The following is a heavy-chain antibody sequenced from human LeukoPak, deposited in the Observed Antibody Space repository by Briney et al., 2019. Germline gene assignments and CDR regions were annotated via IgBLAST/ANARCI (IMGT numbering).Heavy chain of an antibody. CDR1: GYTFTSYD. Sequence: ASVKVSCKDSGYTFTSYDINWVRQATGQGLEWMGWMNPKSGNTGYAQKFQGRVTMTRNTSISTAYMELSSLRSEDTAVYYCARGPPRVIVATILHVNYYYYMDVWGKGTTVTVSS. V-gene: IGHV1-8*01. CDR3: ARGPPRVIVATILHVNYYYYMDV. J-gene: IGHJ6*03. CDR2: MNPKSGNT. D-gene: IGHD5-12*01.